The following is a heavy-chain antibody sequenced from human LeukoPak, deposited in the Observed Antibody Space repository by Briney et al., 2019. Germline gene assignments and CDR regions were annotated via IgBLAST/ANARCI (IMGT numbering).Heavy chain of an antibody. J-gene: IGHJ5*02. CDR2: IPGSGGST. CDR1: GFTFSSYA. V-gene: IGHV3-23*01. CDR3: AKGSHRDDTNWFDP. Sequence: PGGSLRLSCEASGFTFSSYAMSWVRQAPGKGLEWVSAIPGSGGSTYYADSVKGRFTISRDNSKNTLYLQMNSLRAEDTAVYYCAKGSHRDDTNWFDPWGQGTLVTVSS. D-gene: IGHD5-24*01.